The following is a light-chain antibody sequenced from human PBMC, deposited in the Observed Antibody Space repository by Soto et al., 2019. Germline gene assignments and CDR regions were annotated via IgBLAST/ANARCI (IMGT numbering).Light chain of an antibody. CDR1: QSISSY. V-gene: IGKV1-39*01. CDR2: AAS. CDR3: EQSYSTPYT. Sequence: DIQMTQSPSSLSASVGDRVTITCRASQSISSYLNWYQQKPGKAPKLLIYAASSLQSGVPSRVSGSGSGTDLTLTISSLHPEDFATYYGEQSYSTPYTFGQAIKVDSK. J-gene: IGKJ2*01.